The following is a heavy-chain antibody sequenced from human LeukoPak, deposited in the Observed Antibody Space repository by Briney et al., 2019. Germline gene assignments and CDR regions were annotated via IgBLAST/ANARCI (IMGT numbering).Heavy chain of an antibody. CDR2: IDYDGGSG. Sequence: PGGSLRLSCAVSGFTLSSYEMSWIRQAPGKGLEWVSSIDYDGGSGHYADSVKGRFTISRDNSKNTLYLQMNSRRAEDTAVYYCAKPARTDYVDYWGQGTLVTVSS. D-gene: IGHD1-14*01. CDR3: AKPARTDYVDY. CDR1: GFTLSSYE. V-gene: IGHV3-23*01. J-gene: IGHJ4*02.